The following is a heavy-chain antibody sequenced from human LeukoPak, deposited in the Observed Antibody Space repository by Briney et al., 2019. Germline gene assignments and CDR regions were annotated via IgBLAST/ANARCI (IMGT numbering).Heavy chain of an antibody. CDR1: GFTFSSYG. CDR2: IRNDGSNK. J-gene: IGHJ4*02. V-gene: IGHV3-30*02. CDR3: AKLLSNSGRFLY. D-gene: IGHD4-23*01. Sequence: GGSLRLSCAGSGFTFSSYGMHWVRQAPGKGLEWVAFIRNDGSNKYYADSVKGRFTISRDNSKNTLYLQMNSLRAEDTAVYYCAKLLSNSGRFLYWGQGTLVTVSS.